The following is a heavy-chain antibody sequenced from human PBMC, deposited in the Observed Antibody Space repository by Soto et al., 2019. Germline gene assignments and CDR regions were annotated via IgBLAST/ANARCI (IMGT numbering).Heavy chain of an antibody. D-gene: IGHD6-19*01. V-gene: IGHV3-23*01. Sequence: GGSLRLSCAAYGFTFSSYAMSWVRQAPGKGLEWVSAISGSGGSTYYADSVKGRFTISRDNSKNTLYLQMNSLRAEDTAVYYCAKVIPQQCLTRFAFDYWGQGTLVTVSS. J-gene: IGHJ4*02. CDR3: AKVIPQQCLTRFAFDY. CDR1: GFTFSSYA. CDR2: ISGSGGST.